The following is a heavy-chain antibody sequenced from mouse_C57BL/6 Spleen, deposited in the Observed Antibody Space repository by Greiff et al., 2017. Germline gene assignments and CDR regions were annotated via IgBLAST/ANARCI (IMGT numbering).Heavy chain of an antibody. V-gene: IGHV1-76*01. CDR2: IYPGSGNT. D-gene: IGHD1-1*01. J-gene: IGHJ1*03. CDR3: ALNYYGSSYWYFDV. Sequence: VQLQQSGAELVRPGASVKLSCKASGYTFTDYYINWVKQRPGQGLEWIARIYPGSGNTYYNEKFKGKATLTAEKSSSTAYMQLSSMTSEDSAVYFCALNYYGSSYWYFDVWGTGTTVTVSS. CDR1: GYTFTDYY.